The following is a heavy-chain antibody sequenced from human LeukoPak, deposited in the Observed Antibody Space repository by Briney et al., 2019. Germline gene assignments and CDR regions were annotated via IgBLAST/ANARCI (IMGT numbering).Heavy chain of an antibody. V-gene: IGHV1-46*01. D-gene: IGHD3-22*01. CDR1: GYTFTSYY. CDR3: ARDRYYYDSSGPHDAFDI. Sequence: ASVKVSCKASGYTFTSYYMHWVRQAPGQGLEWMGIINPSGGSTSYAQKFQGRVTMTRDMSTSTVYMELSSLRSEDTAVYYCARDRYYYDSSGPHDAFDIWGQGAMVTVSS. J-gene: IGHJ3*02. CDR2: INPSGGST.